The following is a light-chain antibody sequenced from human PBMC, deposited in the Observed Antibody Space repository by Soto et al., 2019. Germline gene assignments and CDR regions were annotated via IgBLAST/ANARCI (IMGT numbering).Light chain of an antibody. CDR2: DAS. Sequence: EIVLTQSPATLSLSPGERATLSCGASQSVSNSYVAWYQQKPGLAPRPLIYDASNRATGIPDRFSGSGSGTDFTLTISRLEPEAFAVYYCQQYGSSPLTFGGGTKVEIK. CDR1: QSVSNSY. J-gene: IGKJ4*01. V-gene: IGKV3D-20*01. CDR3: QQYGSSPLT.